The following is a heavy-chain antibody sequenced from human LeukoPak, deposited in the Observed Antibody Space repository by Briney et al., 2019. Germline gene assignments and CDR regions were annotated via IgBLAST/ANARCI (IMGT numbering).Heavy chain of an antibody. J-gene: IGHJ4*02. D-gene: IGHD1-26*01. CDR1: GDSVSSNSAT. V-gene: IGHV6-1*01. CDR2: IYYRSKWVN. CDR3: ARDRGSLRYYFDY. Sequence: SQTLSLTCAISGDSVSSNSATWNWIRQSPSRGLEWLGRIYYRSKWVNNYAVSVKTRITINPDTPKNQFSLQLNSVTPEDTAVYYCARDRGSLRYYFDYWGQGTLVTVSS.